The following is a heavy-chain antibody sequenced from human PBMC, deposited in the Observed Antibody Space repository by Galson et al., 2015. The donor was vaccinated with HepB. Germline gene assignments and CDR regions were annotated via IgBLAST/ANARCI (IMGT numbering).Heavy chain of an antibody. V-gene: IGHV1-3*04. J-gene: IGHJ4*02. CDR3: ARAGDYLDF. CDR1: GYTFTNYP. D-gene: IGHD1-14*01. CDR2: IHTATNDT. Sequence: SVKVSCKASGYTFTNYPIHWVRRAPGQGLEWVGWIHTATNDTGFSRKFQGRVSITRDTSATMGYMELTSLTFDDTAIYYCARAGDYLDFWGQGTLVTVSS.